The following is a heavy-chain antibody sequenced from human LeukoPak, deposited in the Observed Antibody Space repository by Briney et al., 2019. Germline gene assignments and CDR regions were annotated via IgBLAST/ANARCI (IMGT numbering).Heavy chain of an antibody. D-gene: IGHD2-15*01. J-gene: IGHJ4*02. CDR2: TDPSDAYT. Sequence: GESLKISRKGSGYNFTNYWINWVRQMPGKGLEWVGRTDPSDAYTNYSPSFQGHVTISADKSISTAYLQWSSLKASDTAMYYCARPGYCSGGSCPFDYWGQGTLVTVSS. V-gene: IGHV5-10-1*01. CDR1: GYNFTNYW. CDR3: ARPGYCSGGSCPFDY.